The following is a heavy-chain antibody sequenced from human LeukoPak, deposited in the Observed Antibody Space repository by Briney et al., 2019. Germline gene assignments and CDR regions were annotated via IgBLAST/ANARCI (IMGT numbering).Heavy chain of an antibody. V-gene: IGHV4-31*03. J-gene: IGHJ6*03. CDR3: AQTAAGNETYYYYYMDV. CDR2: IYYSGST. CDR1: GGSISSGGYY. Sequence: SQTLSLTCTVSGGSISSGGYYWSWIRQHPGKGLEWIGYIYYSGSTYYNPSLKSRVTISVDTSKSQFSLKLSSVTAADTAVYYCAQTAAGNETYYYYYMDVWGKGTAVTVSS. D-gene: IGHD6-13*01.